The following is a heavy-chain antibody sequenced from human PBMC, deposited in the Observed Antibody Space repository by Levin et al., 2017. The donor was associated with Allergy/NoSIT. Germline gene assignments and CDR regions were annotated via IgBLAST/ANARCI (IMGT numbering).Heavy chain of an antibody. J-gene: IGHJ4*02. D-gene: IGHD5-12*01. V-gene: IGHV1-2*02. CDR3: ARDWSGYDPIYYFDY. Sequence: PGESLKISCQASGYIFSDYSIHWVRQAPGQGLEWMGCINRKTGGTNYAQKFQGRVTMTRDTSISTAYMELTRLTSNDTAVYYCARDWSGYDPIYYFDYWGQGTLVTVSS. CDR2: INRKTGGT. CDR1: GYIFSDYS.